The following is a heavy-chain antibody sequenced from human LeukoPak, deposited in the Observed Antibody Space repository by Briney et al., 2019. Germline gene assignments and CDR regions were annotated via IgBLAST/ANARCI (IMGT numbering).Heavy chain of an antibody. V-gene: IGHV3-21*01. CDR2: ISSSSTYI. D-gene: IGHD4-17*01. Sequence: GGSLKLSCGASGFNFNTYSMNWVRQPPGKGLEWVSSISSSSTYILYADSVKGRFTISRDNARRSVYLQMNSLRDDDTAVYYCTSHPRSNNGDYLFDYWGQGILITVSS. CDR1: GFNFNTYS. J-gene: IGHJ4*02. CDR3: TSHPRSNNGDYLFDY.